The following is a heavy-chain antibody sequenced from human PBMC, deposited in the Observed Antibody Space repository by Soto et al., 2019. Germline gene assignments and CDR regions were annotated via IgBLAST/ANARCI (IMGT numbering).Heavy chain of an antibody. J-gene: IGHJ5*02. CDR1: GGSFSGYI. CDR3: ARVRGNQLLGWFDP. D-gene: IGHD2-2*01. CDR2: INHSGSA. V-gene: IGHV4-34*09. Sequence: SSETLSLTCDVYGGSFSGYIWTWIRQTPGKGLQWIGQINHSGSANYNPSLKSRVTISVDTSKNQFSLKLTSVTAADTAVYYCARVRGNQLLGWFDPWGQGTLVTV.